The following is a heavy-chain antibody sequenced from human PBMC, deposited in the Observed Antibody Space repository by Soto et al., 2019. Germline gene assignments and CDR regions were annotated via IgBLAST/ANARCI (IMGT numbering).Heavy chain of an antibody. J-gene: IGHJ6*03. CDR2: ISGSGGST. CDR1: GFTFSSYA. Sequence: GVLRLSCAASGFTFSSYAMSWVRQAPGKGLEWVSAISGSGGSTYYADSVKGRFTISRDNSKNTLYLQMNSLRAEDTAVYYCAKDFQGHPYYMDVWGKGTTVTVS. V-gene: IGHV3-23*01. CDR3: AKDFQGHPYYMDV.